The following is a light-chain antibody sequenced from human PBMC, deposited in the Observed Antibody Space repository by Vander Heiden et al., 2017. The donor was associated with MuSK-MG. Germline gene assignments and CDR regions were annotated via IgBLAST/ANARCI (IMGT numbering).Light chain of an antibody. V-gene: IGKV1-13*02. J-gene: IGKJ3*01. CDR2: DAS. Sequence: AIQLTQSPSSLSASVGDRVTITCRASQGISSALAWYQQKPGKAPKLLIYDASSLERGVKSRFSGSGDGTDVTLTISSRQPEDFATYYCQQWNSYHHIYTFGHGTKVDIK. CDR3: QQWNSYHHIYT. CDR1: QGISSA.